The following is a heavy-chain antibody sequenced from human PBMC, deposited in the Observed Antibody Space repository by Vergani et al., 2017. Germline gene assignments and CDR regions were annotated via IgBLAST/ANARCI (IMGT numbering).Heavy chain of an antibody. CDR1: GFTFSSYA. Sequence: EVQLLESGGGLVQPGGSLRLSCAASGFTFSSYAMSWVRQAPGKGLEWVSAISGSGGSTYYADSVKGRFTISRDNSKNSLYLQMNSLRAEDTAVYYCASTPGGSGYYFDYWGQGTLVTVSS. J-gene: IGHJ4*02. D-gene: IGHD3-22*01. V-gene: IGHV3-23*01. CDR3: ASTPGGSGYYFDY. CDR2: ISGSGGST.